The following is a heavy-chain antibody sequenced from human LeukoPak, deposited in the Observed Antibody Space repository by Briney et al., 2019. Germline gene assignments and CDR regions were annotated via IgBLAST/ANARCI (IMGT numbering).Heavy chain of an antibody. CDR2: INHSGST. CDR1: GGSFSGYY. Sequence: SETLSLTCAVYGGSFSGYYWSWIRQPPGKGLEWIGEINHSGSTNYNPSLKSRVTISVDTSKNQFSLKLSSVTAADTAVYYCASSSHVDTAMGRYFDYWGQGTLVTVSS. CDR3: ASSSHVDTAMGRYFDY. J-gene: IGHJ4*02. D-gene: IGHD5-18*01. V-gene: IGHV4-34*01.